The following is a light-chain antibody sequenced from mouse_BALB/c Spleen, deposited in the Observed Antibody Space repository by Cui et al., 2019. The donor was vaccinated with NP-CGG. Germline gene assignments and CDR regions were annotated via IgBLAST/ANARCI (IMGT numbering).Light chain of an antibody. CDR1: IGAVTTSNY. V-gene: IGLV1*01. CDR2: GTN. CDR3: ALWYSNHWV. Sequence: HAVVSHASALTTSPGETVTLTCRSSIGAVTTSNYANWVQEKPDHLFTGLIGGTNNRAPGVPARFSGSLIGDKAALTITGAQTEDEAIYFCALWYSNHWVFGGGTKLTVL. J-gene: IGLJ1*01.